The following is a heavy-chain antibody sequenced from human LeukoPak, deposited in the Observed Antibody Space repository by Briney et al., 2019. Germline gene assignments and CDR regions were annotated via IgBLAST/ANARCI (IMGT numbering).Heavy chain of an antibody. Sequence: ASVKVSCKASGYTFTGFYMHWVRQAPGQGLEWMGWINPNSGGTNYAQKFQGRVTMTRDTSISTAYMDLTRLRSDDTAVYYCARAANWNDFDYWGQGTLVTVSS. V-gene: IGHV1-2*02. J-gene: IGHJ4*02. CDR1: GYTFTGFY. CDR2: INPNSGGT. CDR3: ARAANWNDFDY. D-gene: IGHD1-20*01.